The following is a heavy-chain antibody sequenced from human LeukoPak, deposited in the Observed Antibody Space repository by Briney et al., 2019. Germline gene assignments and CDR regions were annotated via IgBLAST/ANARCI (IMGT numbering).Heavy chain of an antibody. Sequence: PSETLSLTCAVYGGSFSGYYWSWIRQPPGKGLEWIGEINHSGSTNYNPSLKSRVTISVDTSKNQFSLKLSSVTAADTAVYYCARDLGYSSAQLSYNWFDPWGQGTLVTVSS. J-gene: IGHJ5*02. CDR2: INHSGST. CDR1: GGSFSGYY. CDR3: ARDLGYSSAQLSYNWFDP. V-gene: IGHV4-34*01. D-gene: IGHD6-19*01.